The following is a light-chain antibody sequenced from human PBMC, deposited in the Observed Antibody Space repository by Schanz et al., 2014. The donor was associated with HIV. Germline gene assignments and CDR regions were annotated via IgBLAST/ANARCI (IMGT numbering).Light chain of an antibody. J-gene: IGKJ4*01. CDR2: GAS. V-gene: IGKV3-20*01. CDR1: QSISTH. CDR3: QQYGSSPPLT. Sequence: EIVLTQSPGTLSLSPGEVGTLSCRASQSISTHLAWYQQKPGQAPTLLIYGASKRATGIPDRFIGSGSGTAFTLTINRLDPEDFAVYYCQQYGSSPPLTFGGGTKVEIK.